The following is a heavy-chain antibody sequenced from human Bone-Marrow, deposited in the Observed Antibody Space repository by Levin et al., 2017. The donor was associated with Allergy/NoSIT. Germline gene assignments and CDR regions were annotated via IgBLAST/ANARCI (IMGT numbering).Heavy chain of an antibody. CDR3: ARDAYGSERGDYFDF. CDR2: IYKGGRT. V-gene: IGHV3-53*01. D-gene: IGHD3-10*01. Sequence: GGSLRLSCAASGFTVSGYDMSWVRQAPGKGLEWVSVIYKGGRTYYTESVKGRFSISRDKSKNALYLQINSLTVEDTAVFFCARDAYGSERGDYFDFWGQGTLVTVSS. J-gene: IGHJ4*02. CDR1: GFTVSGYD.